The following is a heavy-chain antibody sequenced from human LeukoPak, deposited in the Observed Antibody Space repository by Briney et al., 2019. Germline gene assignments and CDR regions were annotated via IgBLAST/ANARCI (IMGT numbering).Heavy chain of an antibody. J-gene: IGHJ4*02. CDR1: GGSISSYY. CDR2: IYYSGST. V-gene: IGHV4-59*12. CDR3: ARVVTTVTTIADFDY. D-gene: IGHD4-17*01. Sequence: SETLSLTCTVSGGSISSYYWSWIRQPPGKGLEWIGSIYYSGSTYYNPSLKSRVTISVDTSKNQFSLKLSSVTAADTAVYYCARVVTTVTTIADFDYWGQGTLVTVSS.